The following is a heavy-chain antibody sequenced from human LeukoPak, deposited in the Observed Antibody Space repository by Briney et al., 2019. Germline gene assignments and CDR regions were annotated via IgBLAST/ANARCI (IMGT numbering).Heavy chain of an antibody. Sequence: SETLSLTCTVSGGSISNSNYHWAWIRQPPGTGLEWIGSIYYSGSTYCNPSLKSRVTISIDTSKNQFSLGLNSVIAADTAVYYCARTTEARMFDPWGQGTLVTVSS. CDR1: GGSISNSNYH. D-gene: IGHD1-14*01. CDR3: ARTTEARMFDP. CDR2: IYYSGST. V-gene: IGHV4-39*01. J-gene: IGHJ5*02.